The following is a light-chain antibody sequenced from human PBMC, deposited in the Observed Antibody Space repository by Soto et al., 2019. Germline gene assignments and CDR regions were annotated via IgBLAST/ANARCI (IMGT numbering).Light chain of an antibody. CDR3: AAWDDSLNGLV. CDR1: SSNIGSNT. CDR2: SNN. Sequence: QSVLTQPPSASGTPGQRVTISCSGSSSNIGSNTVNWYQQLPGTDPKLLIYSNNQRPSGVPARFSGSKSGTSASLAISGLQSEDEADYYCAAWDDSLNGLVFGTGTKVTVL. V-gene: IGLV1-44*01. J-gene: IGLJ1*01.